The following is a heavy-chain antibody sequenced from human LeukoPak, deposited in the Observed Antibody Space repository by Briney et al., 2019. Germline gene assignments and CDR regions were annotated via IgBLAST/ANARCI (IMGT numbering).Heavy chain of an antibody. CDR1: GFTFSSYA. D-gene: IGHD6-13*01. Sequence: QSGGSLRLSCAASGFTFSSYAMSWVRQAPGKGLEWVSAISGSGGSTYYADSVKGRFTISRDNSKNTLYLQMNSLRAEDTAAYYCASSYSSSWYYYYGMDVWGKGTTVTVSS. CDR3: ASSYSSSWYYYYGMDV. V-gene: IGHV3-23*01. J-gene: IGHJ6*04. CDR2: ISGSGGST.